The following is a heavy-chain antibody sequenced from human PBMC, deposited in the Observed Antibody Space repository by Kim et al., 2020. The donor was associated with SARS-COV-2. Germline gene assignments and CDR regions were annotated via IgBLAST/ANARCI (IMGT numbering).Heavy chain of an antibody. Sequence: PTPKNRVTISVDKSKNQFSLKPSSVTAADTAVYYCAREADYYGSVFDYWGQGTLVTVSS. J-gene: IGHJ4*02. D-gene: IGHD3-10*01. CDR3: AREADYYGSVFDY. V-gene: IGHV4-4*02.